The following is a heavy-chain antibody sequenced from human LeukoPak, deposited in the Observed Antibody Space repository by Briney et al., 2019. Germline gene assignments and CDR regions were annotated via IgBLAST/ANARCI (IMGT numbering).Heavy chain of an antibody. CDR2: IHYSGNT. CDR3: ARGGQYYDSSGLVDY. CDR1: GGSISSGGYY. Sequence: SETLSLTCTVSGGSISSGGYYWSWIRQHPGKGLEWIGYIHYSGNTDYNASLKSRVTISGDTSQNQFSLKLSSVTAADTAVYYCARGGQYYDSSGLVDYWGQGILVTVSP. J-gene: IGHJ4*02. D-gene: IGHD3-22*01. V-gene: IGHV4-31*03.